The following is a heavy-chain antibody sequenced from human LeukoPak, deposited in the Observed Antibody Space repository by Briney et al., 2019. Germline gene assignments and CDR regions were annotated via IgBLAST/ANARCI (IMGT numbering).Heavy chain of an antibody. CDR2: IYYTGSS. CDR1: GGSISSYY. D-gene: IGHD4-17*01. V-gene: IGHV4-59*01. J-gene: IGHJ4*02. Sequence: SETLSLTCTVSGGSISSYYWSWIRQPPGKGLEWIGYIYYTGSSNYNPSLKSRVTISLDTSKNQFSLKLSSVTAADTAVYYCARAGFGDDKYYFDYWGQGTLVTVSS. CDR3: ARAGFGDDKYYFDY.